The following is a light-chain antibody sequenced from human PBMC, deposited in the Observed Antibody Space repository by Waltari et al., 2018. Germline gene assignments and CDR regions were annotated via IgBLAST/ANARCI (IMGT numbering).Light chain of an antibody. V-gene: IGLV2-23*02. CDR3: CSYASDITLV. Sequence: QSALSQPASVSGSPGQSITISCTGTSSDVVRCKLVSCYQQPPGKVPKLIIFEVNNPPSGVSTRSSGSKSGNTASLTISGLQPEDEADYYCCSYASDITLVFGGGTKLTVL. CDR1: SSDVVRCKL. CDR2: EVN. J-gene: IGLJ3*02.